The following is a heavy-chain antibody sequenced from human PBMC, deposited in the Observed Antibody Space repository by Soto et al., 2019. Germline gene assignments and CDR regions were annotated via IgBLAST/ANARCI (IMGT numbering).Heavy chain of an antibody. V-gene: IGHV4-31*03. CDR1: GGSISSTGYF. Sequence: QVQLQESGPGLVKPSQTLSLTCTVSGGSISSTGYFWTWIRQHPGKVLEWIGYIFYSGSTFHNPSLKSRVTISVDTSKNQFSLELSSVTAADTAVYSCAREAGSGGYCAYWGQGTLVTVSS. CDR2: IFYSGST. D-gene: IGHD1-26*01. J-gene: IGHJ4*02. CDR3: AREAGSGGYCAY.